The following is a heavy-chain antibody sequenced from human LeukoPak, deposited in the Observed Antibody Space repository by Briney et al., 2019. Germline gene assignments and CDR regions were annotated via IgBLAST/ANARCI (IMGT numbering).Heavy chain of an antibody. J-gene: IGHJ3*02. CDR2: IIPIFGTA. D-gene: IGHD1-26*01. V-gene: IGHV1-69*13. CDR3: ARSSGEWEPPTHAFDI. CDR1: GGTFSSYA. Sequence: GASVKVSCKASGGTFSSYAISWVRQAPGQGLEWMGGIIPIFGTANYAQKFQGRVTITADESTSTAYMELSRLRSDDTAVYYCARSSGEWEPPTHAFDIWGQGTMVTVSS.